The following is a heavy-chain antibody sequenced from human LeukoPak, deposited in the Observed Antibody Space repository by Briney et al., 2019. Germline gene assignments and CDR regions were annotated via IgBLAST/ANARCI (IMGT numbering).Heavy chain of an antibody. CDR3: ARGDVVVVPAAILTYYYYMDV. D-gene: IGHD2-2*02. CDR2: IYYSGST. Sequence: SQTLSLTRTVSGGSISSYYWSWIRQPPGKGLEWIGYIYYSGSTNSNPSLKSRVTISVDTSKHQGSLKLSSVTAADTAVYYCARGDVVVVPAAILTYYYYMDVWGKGTTVTVSS. CDR1: GGSISSYY. V-gene: IGHV4-59*01. J-gene: IGHJ6*03.